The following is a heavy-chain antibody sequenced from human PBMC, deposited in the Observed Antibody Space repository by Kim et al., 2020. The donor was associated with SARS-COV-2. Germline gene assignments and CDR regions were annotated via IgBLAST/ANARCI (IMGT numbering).Heavy chain of an antibody. CDR3: ARYSCSRSAP. J-gene: IGHJ5*02. D-gene: IGHD2-2*01. CDR1: GASLSRGGFY. CDR2: IYYRGGT. Sequence: SETLSLTCTVSGASLSRGGFYWTWIRQHPGQGLEWIGYIYYRGGTYYNPSLKSRVSLSVDTSKNQFFLNLTSVTAADTAIYYCARYSCSRSAPWGPGTPV. V-gene: IGHV4-31*03.